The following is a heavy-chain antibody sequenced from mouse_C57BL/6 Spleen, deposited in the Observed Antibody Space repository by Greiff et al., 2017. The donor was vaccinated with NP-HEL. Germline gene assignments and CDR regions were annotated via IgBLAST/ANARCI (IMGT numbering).Heavy chain of an antibody. V-gene: IGHV5-9-1*02. CDR1: GFTFSSYA. D-gene: IGHD2-4*01. Sequence: EVKLVESGEGLVKPGGSLKLSCAASGFTFSSYAMSWVRQTPEKRLEWVAYISSGGDYIYYADTVKGRFTISRDNARNTLYLQMSSLKSEDTAMYYCTREDYDEAWFAYWGQGTLVTVSA. CDR2: ISSGGDYI. CDR3: TREDYDEAWFAY. J-gene: IGHJ3*01.